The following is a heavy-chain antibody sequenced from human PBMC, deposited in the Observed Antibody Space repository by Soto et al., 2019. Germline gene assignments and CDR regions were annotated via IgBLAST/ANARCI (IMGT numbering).Heavy chain of an antibody. CDR2: VYYNGST. CDR3: ARHLGLGELSYILYYFDY. Sequence: SETLSLTCTVSRGSIQSSTYYWGWIRQPPGKGLEWIGTVYYNGSTYFNPSLKSRLTLSVDPSKNQFSLRLASVTAADTAVYYCARHLGLGELSYILYYFDYWGQGTLVTVSS. D-gene: IGHD3-16*02. J-gene: IGHJ4*02. CDR1: RGSIQSSTYY. V-gene: IGHV4-39*01.